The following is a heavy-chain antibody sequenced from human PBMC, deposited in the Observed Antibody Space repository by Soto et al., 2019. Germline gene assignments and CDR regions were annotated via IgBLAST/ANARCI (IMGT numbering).Heavy chain of an antibody. J-gene: IGHJ6*02. V-gene: IGHV3-30*18. Sequence: QVQLVESGGGVVQPGRSLRLSCAASGFTFSAYGMHWVRQAPGKGLEWVTLISYDGNNKYYVDSVKGRFTISRDNSKKTLYLQMHSLSAEDTAVYYCAKDRYYFGSGSYSGGIDVWGQGTTVTVSS. CDR1: GFTFSAYG. CDR2: ISYDGNNK. CDR3: AKDRYYFGSGSYSGGIDV. D-gene: IGHD3-10*01.